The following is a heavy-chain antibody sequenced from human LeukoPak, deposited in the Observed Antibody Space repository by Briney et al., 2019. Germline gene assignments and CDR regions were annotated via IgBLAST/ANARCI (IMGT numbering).Heavy chain of an antibody. CDR1: GYTFTDYF. J-gene: IGHJ4*02. Sequence: SVNVSCKASGYTFTDYFIHWVRQAPGLGLEWMGRIIPVLGTPHYAHNFQGRVTITADRSMSTGYMELSSLRSDDTAVYYCASVEMASQLDYWGQGTLVTVSS. V-gene: IGHV1-69*08. CDR2: IIPVLGTP. D-gene: IGHD5-24*01. CDR3: ASVEMASQLDY.